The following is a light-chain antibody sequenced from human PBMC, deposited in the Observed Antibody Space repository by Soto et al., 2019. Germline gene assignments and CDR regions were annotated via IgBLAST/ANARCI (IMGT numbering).Light chain of an antibody. V-gene: IGKV1-5*01. CDR3: QQCNTFWT. CDR2: DVS. J-gene: IGKJ1*01. CDR1: QSISSW. Sequence: DIQMTQSPSTLSASVGDRVTITCRASQSISSWLAWYQQKPGKAPKLLIYDVSSLESGVPSRFSGSGSGTEFTLTISSMKPDDSATYYCQQCNTFWTFGQGTKVDIK.